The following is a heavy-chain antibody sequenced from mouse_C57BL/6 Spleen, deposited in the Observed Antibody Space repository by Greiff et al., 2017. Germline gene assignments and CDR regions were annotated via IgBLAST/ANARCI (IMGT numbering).Heavy chain of an antibody. J-gene: IGHJ3*01. Sequence: VQVVESGGGLVKPGGSLKLSCAASGFTFSSYAMSWVRQPPEKRLVWVATISDGGSYTYYPDNVKGRFTISRDNAKNNLYMQMSHLKSEDTAMYYCARDETGMAWFAYWGQGTLVTVSA. V-gene: IGHV5-4*01. CDR3: ARDETGMAWFAY. CDR1: GFTFSSYA. D-gene: IGHD4-1*01. CDR2: ISDGGSYT.